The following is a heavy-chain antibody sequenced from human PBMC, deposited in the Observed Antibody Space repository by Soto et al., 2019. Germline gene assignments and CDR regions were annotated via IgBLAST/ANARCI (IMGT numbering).Heavy chain of an antibody. CDR1: GGTFSSYA. V-gene: IGHV1-69*01. CDR2: IIPIFGTA. Sequence: QVQLVQSGAEVKKPGSSVKVSCKASGGTFSSYAISWVRQAPGQGLEWMGGIIPIFGTANYAQKFQGRVTITADESTSTAYMERCRVRSVNTAVYYSARDPQQLLKRYYFDYTGQGDLVTVSS. D-gene: IGHD6-13*01. CDR3: ARDPQQLLKRYYFDY. J-gene: IGHJ4*02.